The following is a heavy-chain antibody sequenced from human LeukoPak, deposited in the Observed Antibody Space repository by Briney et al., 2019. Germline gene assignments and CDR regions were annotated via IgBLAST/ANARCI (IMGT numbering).Heavy chain of an antibody. CDR2: ISAYNGNT. V-gene: IGHV1-18*01. CDR1: GYTFTSYG. CDR3: ARLVGYCSSTSCYTGSYYYYYMDV. Sequence: GASVKVSCKASGYTFTSYGISWVRQAPGQGLEWMGWISAYNGNTNYAQKLQGRVTMTTDTSTSTAYMELRSLRSDDTAVYYCARLVGYCSSTSCYTGSYYYYYMDVWGKGTTVTVSS. J-gene: IGHJ6*03. D-gene: IGHD2-2*02.